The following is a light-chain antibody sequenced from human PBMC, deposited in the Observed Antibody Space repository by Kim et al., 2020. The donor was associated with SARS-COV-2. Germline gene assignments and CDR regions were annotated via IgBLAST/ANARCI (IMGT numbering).Light chain of an antibody. CDR1: QSVSSSF. J-gene: IGKJ4*01. Sequence: SPGDRATLSCRASQSVSSSFLAWYQQKPGQAPRLLIYGASSRATGIPDRFSGSGSGTDFTLTISRLEPEDFAVYYCQQYGRSPLTFGGGTKVDIK. CDR2: GAS. CDR3: QQYGRSPLT. V-gene: IGKV3-20*01.